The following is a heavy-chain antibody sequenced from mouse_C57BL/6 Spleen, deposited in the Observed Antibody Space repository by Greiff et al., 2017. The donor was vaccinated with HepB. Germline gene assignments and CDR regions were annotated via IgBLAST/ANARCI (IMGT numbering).Heavy chain of an antibody. CDR3: ARSGGSTFYAMDY. Sequence: QVQLQQPGPELVKPGASVKISCKASGYAFSSSWMNWVKQRPGKGLEWIGRIYPGDGDTNYNGKFKGKATLTADKSSSTAYMQLSSLTSEDSAVYFCARSGGSTFYAMDYWGQGTSVTVSS. CDR2: IYPGDGDT. J-gene: IGHJ4*01. CDR1: GYAFSSSW. D-gene: IGHD1-1*01. V-gene: IGHV1-82*01.